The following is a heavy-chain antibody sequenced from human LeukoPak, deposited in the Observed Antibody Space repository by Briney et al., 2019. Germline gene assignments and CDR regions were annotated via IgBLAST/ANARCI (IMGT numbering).Heavy chain of an antibody. J-gene: IGHJ4*02. CDR2: IYHSGTT. V-gene: IGHV4-61*01. Sequence: PSETLSLTCTVSGGSIRSTTHYWSWIRQPPGKGLEWIGYIYHSGTTNYNPSLRSRVTISVDTSKNQFSLKLSSATAADTAVYYCATMKAVRVNDFWSGYPDYWGQGTLVTVSS. CDR3: ATMKAVRVNDFWSGYPDY. CDR1: GGSIRSTTHY. D-gene: IGHD3-3*01.